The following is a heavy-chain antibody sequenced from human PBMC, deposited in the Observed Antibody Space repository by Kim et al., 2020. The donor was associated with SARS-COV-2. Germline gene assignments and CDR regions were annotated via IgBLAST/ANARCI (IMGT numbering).Heavy chain of an antibody. J-gene: IGHJ4*02. CDR2: ISAYNGNT. Sequence: ASVKVSCKASGYTFTSYGISWVRQAPGQGLEWMGWISAYNGNTNYAQMLQGRVTMTTDTSTSTAYMELRSMRSDDTAVYYCARVPTGYSSSSRSRYFDYWGQGTLVTVSS. CDR1: GYTFTSYG. CDR3: ARVPTGYSSSSRSRYFDY. V-gene: IGHV1-18*01. D-gene: IGHD6-6*01.